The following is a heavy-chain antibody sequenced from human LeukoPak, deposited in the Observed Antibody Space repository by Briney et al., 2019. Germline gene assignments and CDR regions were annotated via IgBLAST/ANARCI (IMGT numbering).Heavy chain of an antibody. V-gene: IGHV1-18*01. J-gene: IGHJ4*02. Sequence: ASVRVSCKASGYTFTNYGISWVRQAPGQGLEWMGWISAYNGNTNYAQKFQGRVTMTTDTSTSTAYMELRSLRSDDTAVYYCARDRDYGDYNTQDLFVYWGQGTLVTVSS. CDR1: GYTFTNYG. CDR3: ARDRDYGDYNTQDLFVY. D-gene: IGHD4-17*01. CDR2: ISAYNGNT.